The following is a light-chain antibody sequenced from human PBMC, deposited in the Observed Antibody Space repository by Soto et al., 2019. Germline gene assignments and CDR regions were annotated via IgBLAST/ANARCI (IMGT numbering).Light chain of an antibody. V-gene: IGKV1-39*01. CDR2: AAS. CDR1: QSISSY. CDR3: QQSYSTPRT. Sequence: DIQMTQSPSSLSASVGDRVTITCRASQSISSYLNWYQQKPGKAPKLLIYAASSLQSGVPSRFSGSGSGTDFTLTISSLQPYDFATYYCQQSYSTPRTFGQGNKVDIK. J-gene: IGKJ1*01.